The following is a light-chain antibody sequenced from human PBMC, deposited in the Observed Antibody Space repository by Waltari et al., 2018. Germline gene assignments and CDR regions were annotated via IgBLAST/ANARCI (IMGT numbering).Light chain of an antibody. J-gene: IGLJ3*02. CDR1: RLGEKY. CDR2: QDI. CDR3: QALGSGLWV. V-gene: IGLV3-1*01. Sequence: SYDLTQAPSVSVSPGQTDSITCSGDRLGEKYASWYQQKPGQSPLLVIYQDIKRPSGIPERFSGSKSGNTATLTITGTQAMDEADYYCQALGSGLWVFGGGTKLTVL.